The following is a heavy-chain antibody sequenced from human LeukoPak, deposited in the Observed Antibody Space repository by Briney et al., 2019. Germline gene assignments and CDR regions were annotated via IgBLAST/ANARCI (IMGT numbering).Heavy chain of an antibody. CDR1: GYIFTNYW. V-gene: IGHV5-51*01. CDR3: ATTSARGNPHYFDS. Sequence: GESLKISCKGSGYIFTNYWIGWVRQMPGKGPEWMGIIYPDDSDTRYSPSFQGQVTISADKSISTTFLQWSSLNASDTAMYYCATTSARGNPHYFDSWGQGTLVTVSS. D-gene: IGHD6-6*01. CDR2: IYPDDSDT. J-gene: IGHJ4*02.